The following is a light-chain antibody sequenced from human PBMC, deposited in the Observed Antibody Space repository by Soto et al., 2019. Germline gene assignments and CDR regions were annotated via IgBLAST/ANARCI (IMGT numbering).Light chain of an antibody. V-gene: IGKV3-15*01. Sequence: EIVMTQSPGTLSVSPGERATLSCRASQSVTSDLACYQHRPGQTPRLLIHGASNRATGIPARFSGVGSGTEFTLTISSLQSEDFAVYYCQQYNNWASITFGQGTRLEI. CDR2: GAS. J-gene: IGKJ5*01. CDR1: QSVTSD. CDR3: QQYNNWASIT.